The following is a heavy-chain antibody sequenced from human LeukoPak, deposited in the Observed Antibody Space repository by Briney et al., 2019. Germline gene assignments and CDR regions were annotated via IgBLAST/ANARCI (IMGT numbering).Heavy chain of an antibody. D-gene: IGHD6-19*01. Sequence: PGGSLRLSCAASGFTFSSYGMYWVRQAPGKGLEWVAVIWYDGSNKYYADSVKGRFTISRDNSKNTLYLQMNSLRAEDTAVYYCAKARSSGWPVTYYFDYWGQGTLVTVSS. CDR2: IWYDGSNK. V-gene: IGHV3-33*06. CDR3: AKARSSGWPVTYYFDY. CDR1: GFTFSSYG. J-gene: IGHJ4*02.